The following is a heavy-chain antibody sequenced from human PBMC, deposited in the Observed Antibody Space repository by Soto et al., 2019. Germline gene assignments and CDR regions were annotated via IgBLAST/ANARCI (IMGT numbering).Heavy chain of an antibody. D-gene: IGHD3-3*01. Sequence: QVQLVESGGGVVQPGRSLRLSCAASGFTFSSYGMHWVRQAPGKGLEWVAVISYDGSNKYYADSVKGRFTISRDNSKNTLYLQMNSLRAEDTAVYYCAIDNYDFWSGYYGYFDYWGQGTLVTVSS. CDR3: AIDNYDFWSGYYGYFDY. J-gene: IGHJ4*02. CDR2: ISYDGSNK. CDR1: GFTFSSYG. V-gene: IGHV3-30*03.